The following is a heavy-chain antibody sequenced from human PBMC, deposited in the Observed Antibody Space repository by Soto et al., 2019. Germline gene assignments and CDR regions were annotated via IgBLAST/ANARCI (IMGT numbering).Heavy chain of an antibody. D-gene: IGHD4-17*01. Sequence: EASVKVSCKASGYTLAQLSMHWVRQSPGQGLEWMGGFDPEDGETIFAQNFQGRVTMTEDTSTDTAYMELSSLRSEDTAVYYCTTLHYDFFFDYWGQGTLVTVSS. CDR3: TTLHYDFFFDY. CDR2: FDPEDGET. J-gene: IGHJ4*02. CDR1: GYTLAQLS. V-gene: IGHV1-24*01.